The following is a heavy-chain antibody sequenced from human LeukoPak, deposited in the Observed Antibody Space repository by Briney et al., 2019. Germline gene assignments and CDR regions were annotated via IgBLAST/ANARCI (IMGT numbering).Heavy chain of an antibody. CDR1: GYTFTGYF. V-gene: IGHV1-2*02. CDR3: ARRGSSVGGSYYSFDY. Sequence: ASVKVSCKASGYTFTGYFMHWVRQAHGQGLEWMGWINPNSGGTNYAQKFQGSVTMTRDTSISTAYMELSRLRSEDTAVYYCARRGSSVGGSYYSFDYWGQGTLVTVSS. J-gene: IGHJ4*02. CDR2: INPNSGGT. D-gene: IGHD1-26*01.